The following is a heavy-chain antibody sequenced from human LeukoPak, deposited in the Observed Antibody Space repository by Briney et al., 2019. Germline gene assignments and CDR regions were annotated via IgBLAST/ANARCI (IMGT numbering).Heavy chain of an antibody. CDR3: AKDGTRGIRFGKISHYFDY. V-gene: IGHV3-30*02. J-gene: IGHJ4*02. CDR2: IRYDGSNK. CDR1: GFTFSSYG. D-gene: IGHD3-10*01. Sequence: GGSLRLSCAPSGFTFSSYGMHWVRQAPGKGLEWVAFIRYDGSNKYFADSVKGRFTISRDSSKNTLYLQMNSLRVDDTAVYYCAKDGTRGIRFGKISHYFDYWGQGTLVTVSS.